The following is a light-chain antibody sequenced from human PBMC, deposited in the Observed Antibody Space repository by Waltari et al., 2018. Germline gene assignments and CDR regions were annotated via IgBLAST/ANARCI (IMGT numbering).Light chain of an antibody. Sequence: DIQMTQSPSSLSASIGDRVTITCQASQDISNYLLWYQRKPGKAPRVLIYDASTLGRGVPSRFSGSGSVTDFTFTIAALQPEDFATYFCQHYDNFPFTFGPGTTVDVK. CDR3: QHYDNFPFT. CDR2: DAS. V-gene: IGKV1-33*01. J-gene: IGKJ3*01. CDR1: QDISNY.